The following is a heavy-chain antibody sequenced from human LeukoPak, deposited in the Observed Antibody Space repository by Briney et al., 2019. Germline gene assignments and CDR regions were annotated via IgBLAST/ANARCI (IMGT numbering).Heavy chain of an antibody. D-gene: IGHD3-16*01. V-gene: IGHV4-59*01. CDR2: IYYTGSI. CDR3: ARAGAGNEYVGLFDY. CDR1: GGSMSSYY. Sequence: SETLPLTCTVSGGSMSSYYWIWIRQPPGKGLEWIGYIYYTGSINYNPSLKSRVTISVDTSKNQFSLKLSSVTAADTAVYYCARAGAGNEYVGLFDYWGQGTLVTVSS. J-gene: IGHJ4*02.